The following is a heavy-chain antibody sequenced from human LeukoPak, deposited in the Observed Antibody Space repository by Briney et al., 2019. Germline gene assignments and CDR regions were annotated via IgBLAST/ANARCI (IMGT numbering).Heavy chain of an antibody. V-gene: IGHV3-23*01. Sequence: GGSLRLSCVASGFTFSSYAMTWVRQAPGKGLEWVSAISGSGGSTYYADSVKGRFTISRDNSKNTLYLQMNSLRAEDTAVYYCAKGTASGYDFWSGYYRSYYFDYWGQGTLVTVSS. CDR3: AKGTASGYDFWSGYYRSYYFDY. D-gene: IGHD3-3*01. CDR2: ISGSGGST. J-gene: IGHJ4*02. CDR1: GFTFSSYA.